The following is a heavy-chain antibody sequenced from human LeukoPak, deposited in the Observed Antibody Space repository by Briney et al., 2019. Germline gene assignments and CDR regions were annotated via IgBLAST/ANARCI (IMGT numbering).Heavy chain of an antibody. D-gene: IGHD2-8*01. J-gene: IGHJ6*03. CDR2: ISGNGDYT. CDR3: AKRPQSEGVHYYVEA. Sequence: GGSLRLSCAASGFTFSTYGMRWVRQAPGKGLEWVSAISGNGDYTYYADSVKGQFTISGDNSKKTLFLQINRPREEDRAGYYCAKRPQSEGVHYYVEAWGEGAPVTVSS. V-gene: IGHV3-23*01. CDR1: GFTFSTYG.